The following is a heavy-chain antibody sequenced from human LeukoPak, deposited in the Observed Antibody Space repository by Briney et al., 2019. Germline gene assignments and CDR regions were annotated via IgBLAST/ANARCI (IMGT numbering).Heavy chain of an antibody. CDR3: ARDSGGYLRYYYYYMDV. D-gene: IGHD1-26*01. CDR2: IYYSGST. CDR1: GGSISSCY. Sequence: PSETLSLTCTVSGGSISSCYWSWIRQPPGKGLEWIGYIYYSGSTNYNPSLKSRVTISVDTSKNQFSLKLSSVTAADTAVYYCARDSGGYLRYYYYYMDVWGKGTTVTVSS. V-gene: IGHV4-59*01. J-gene: IGHJ6*03.